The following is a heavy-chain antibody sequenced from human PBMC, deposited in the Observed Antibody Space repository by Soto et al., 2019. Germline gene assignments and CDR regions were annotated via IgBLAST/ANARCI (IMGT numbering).Heavy chain of an antibody. J-gene: IGHJ4*02. V-gene: IGHV4-59*01. CDR1: GGSINNYY. CDR3: ARRWSGIYY. CDR2: IHYSGTT. D-gene: IGHD3-3*01. Sequence: QVQLQESGPGLVKPSETLSLTCTVSGGSINNYYWSWIRQPPGAGLEWIGYIHYSGTTNYNPYLMSRVTISMDTSKNQFFLKLTSMTAADTAVYYCARRWSGIYYWGQGTLVTVSS.